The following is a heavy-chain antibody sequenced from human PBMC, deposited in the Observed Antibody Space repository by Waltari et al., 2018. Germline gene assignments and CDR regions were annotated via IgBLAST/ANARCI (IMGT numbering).Heavy chain of an antibody. CDR1: GGSISSYY. CDR3: ARDKGYSSSGVSFDY. J-gene: IGHJ4*02. Sequence: QVQLQESGPGLVKPSETLSLTCTVSGGSISSYYWSWIRQPAGKGLEWIWRIYTSVSTNDNPALKRRVTMSVDTSKNQFSLKLSSVTAADTAVYYCARDKGYSSSGVSFDYWGQGTLVTVSS. V-gene: IGHV4-4*07. CDR2: IYTSVST. D-gene: IGHD6-6*01.